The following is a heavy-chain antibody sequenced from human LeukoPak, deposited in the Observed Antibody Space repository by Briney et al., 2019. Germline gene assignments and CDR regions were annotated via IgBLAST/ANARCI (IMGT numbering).Heavy chain of an antibody. V-gene: IGHV4-61*02. CDR3: ARGNYGDYKYYYYYYMDV. Sequence: SETLSLTCTVSGGSISSGSYYWSWIRQPAGKGLEWIGRIYTSGSTNYNPSLKSRATISVDTSKNQFSLKLSSVTAADTAVYYCARGNYGDYKYYYYYYMDVWGKGTTVTVSS. D-gene: IGHD4-17*01. CDR1: GGSISSGSYY. CDR2: IYTSGST. J-gene: IGHJ6*03.